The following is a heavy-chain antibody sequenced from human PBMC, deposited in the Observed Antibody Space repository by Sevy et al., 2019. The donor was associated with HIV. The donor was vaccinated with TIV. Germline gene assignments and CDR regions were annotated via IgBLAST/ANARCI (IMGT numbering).Heavy chain of an antibody. J-gene: IGHJ4*02. Sequence: GGSLRLSCAASGFTFSTYGMHWVRQAPGKGLEWVAVMWFDGSNTYYADSVKGRFTISRDIAKNTLHLQMNSLRAEDTAVYYCARDLEFYDYGDHGPAFIPDYWGQGTLVTVSS. CDR3: ARDLEFYDYGDHGPAFIPDY. CDR1: GFTFSTYG. V-gene: IGHV3-33*01. D-gene: IGHD3-16*01. CDR2: MWFDGSNT.